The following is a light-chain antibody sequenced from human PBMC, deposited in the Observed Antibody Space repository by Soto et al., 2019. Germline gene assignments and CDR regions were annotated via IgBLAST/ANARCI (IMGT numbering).Light chain of an antibody. Sequence: QSALTQPAYLSGSAGQSITISCTGTSSDVGSYNLVSWYQQHPGKAPKHMIYEGSKRPSGVSNRFSGSKSGNTASLTISGLQTEDEADYYCCSYAGSSTYYVFGTGTKLTVL. J-gene: IGLJ1*01. CDR1: SSDVGSYNL. CDR3: CSYAGSSTYYV. CDR2: EGS. V-gene: IGLV2-23*01.